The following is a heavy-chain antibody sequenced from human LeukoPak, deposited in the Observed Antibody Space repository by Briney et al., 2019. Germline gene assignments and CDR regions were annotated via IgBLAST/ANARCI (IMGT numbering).Heavy chain of an antibody. Sequence: QPGGSLRLSCAASEFTFSIFAINWVRQAPGKGLEWVANIKQDGSEKYYVDSVKGRFTISRDNAKNSLYLQMNSLRAEDTAVYYCARDRFFSWELGWFDPWGQGTLVTVSS. J-gene: IGHJ5*02. V-gene: IGHV3-7*01. CDR3: ARDRFFSWELGWFDP. CDR1: EFTFSIFA. CDR2: IKQDGSEK. D-gene: IGHD1-26*01.